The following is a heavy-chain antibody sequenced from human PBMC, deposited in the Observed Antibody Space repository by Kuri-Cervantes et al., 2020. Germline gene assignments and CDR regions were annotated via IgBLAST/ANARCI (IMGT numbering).Heavy chain of an antibody. CDR2: IKSKTDGGTT. CDR1: GFSFSSYG. D-gene: IGHD6-19*01. Sequence: GESLKISCAASGFSFSSYGMSWVRQAPGKGLEWVGRIKSKTDGGTTDYAAPVKGRLTISGDDSKNTLYLQMNSLKTEDTAVYYCATAVPNTNGWYSYFDYWGRGTLVTVSS. J-gene: IGHJ4*02. V-gene: IGHV3-15*01. CDR3: ATAVPNTNGWYSYFDY.